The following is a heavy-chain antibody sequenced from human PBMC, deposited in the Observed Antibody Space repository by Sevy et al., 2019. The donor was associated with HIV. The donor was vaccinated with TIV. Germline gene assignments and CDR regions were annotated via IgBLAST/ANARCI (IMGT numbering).Heavy chain of an antibody. D-gene: IGHD2-2*02. J-gene: IGHJ6*02. V-gene: IGHV3-30*18. CDR2: IPYDGSNK. Sequence: GGSLRLSCAASGFTFSSYGMHWVRQAPGKGLEWVAVIPYDGSNKYYADSVKGRLTISRDNSKNTLYLHMNSLRAEDTAVYYCAKDQSKVVPAAILSGEDYYYYGMDVWGQGTTVTVSS. CDR3: AKDQSKVVPAAILSGEDYYYYGMDV. CDR1: GFTFSSYG.